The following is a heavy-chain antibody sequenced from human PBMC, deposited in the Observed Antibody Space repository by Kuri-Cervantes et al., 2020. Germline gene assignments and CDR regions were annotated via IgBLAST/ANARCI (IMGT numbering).Heavy chain of an antibody. D-gene: IGHD3-10*01. V-gene: IGHV3-7*01. J-gene: IGHJ4*02. Sequence: GESLKISCAASGFTFSNYWMSWVRQAPGKGLEWVANIKQDGSEKYYVDSVKGRFTISRDNSKNTLYLQMNSLRAEDTAVYYCARDPWVITMVQGDYYFDYWGQGTLVTVSS. CDR2: IKQDGSEK. CDR1: GFTFSNYW. CDR3: ARDPWVITMVQGDYYFDY.